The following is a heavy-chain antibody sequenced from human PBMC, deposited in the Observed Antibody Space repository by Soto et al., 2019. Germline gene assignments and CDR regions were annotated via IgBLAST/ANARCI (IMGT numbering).Heavy chain of an antibody. CDR3: AKDPRVFCSGDGSCYQPYYFDY. CDR2: ISYGGSNK. CDR1: GFTFSTYG. V-gene: IGHV3-30*18. D-gene: IGHD2-15*01. Sequence: PGGSLRLSCAASGFTFSTYGIHWVRQAPGKGLEWVAVISYGGSNKYYADSVKGRFTISRDNSKNTLYLQMNSLRAEDTAVYYCAKDPRVFCSGDGSCYQPYYFDYWGQGTTVTVSS. J-gene: IGHJ4*03.